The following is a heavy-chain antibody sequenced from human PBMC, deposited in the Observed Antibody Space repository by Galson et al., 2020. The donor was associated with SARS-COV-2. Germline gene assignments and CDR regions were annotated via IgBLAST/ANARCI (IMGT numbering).Heavy chain of an antibody. CDR3: ARSGSGWFPNDY. V-gene: IGHV4-39*07. CDR1: GGSISSAGHY. D-gene: IGHD6-19*01. J-gene: IGHJ4*02. Sequence: SETLSLTCTVSGGSISSAGHYWVWLRQPPGKGLEWIGSIHYSGSTFYNPSLNSRLTILVDTSKNQFSLKLRSVTAADTAVYFCARSGSGWFPNDYWGQGTLVTVSS. CDR2: IHYSGST.